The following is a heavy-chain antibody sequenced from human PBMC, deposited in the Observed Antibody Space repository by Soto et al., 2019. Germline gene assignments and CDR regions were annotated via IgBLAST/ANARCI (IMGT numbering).Heavy chain of an antibody. Sequence: GGSLRLSCAASGFTFSSYGMHWVRQAPGKGLEWVAVISYDGSNKYYADSVKGRFTISRDNSKNTLYLQMNSLRAEDTAVYYCANGDSSSWETYYYYGMDVWGQGTTVTVSS. CDR3: ANGDSSSWETYYYYGMDV. CDR1: GFTFSSYG. CDR2: ISYDGSNK. J-gene: IGHJ6*02. V-gene: IGHV3-30*18. D-gene: IGHD6-13*01.